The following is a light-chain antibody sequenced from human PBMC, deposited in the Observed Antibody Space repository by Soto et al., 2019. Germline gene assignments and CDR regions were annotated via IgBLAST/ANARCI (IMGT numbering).Light chain of an antibody. CDR1: QSVSSSF. J-gene: IGKJ1*01. V-gene: IGKV3-20*01. CDR2: AAT. Sequence: EIVLTQSPGTLSLSPGERATLSCRASQSVSSSFLAWFQQKPGQAPRLLIYAATIRAAGIPDRFSGSGSGTDFALTISRLEPEDFAVYYCQQYGSSLSWTFGQGTKVDIK. CDR3: QQYGSSLSWT.